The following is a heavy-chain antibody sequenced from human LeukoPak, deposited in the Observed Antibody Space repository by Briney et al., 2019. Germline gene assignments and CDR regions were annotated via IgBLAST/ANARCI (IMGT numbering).Heavy chain of an antibody. V-gene: IGHV3-13*01. CDR2: IGTAGDT. Sequence: GGSLRLSCAASGFTFSSYDMHWVRQATGKGLEWVSAIGTAGDTYYPGSVKGRFTISRENAKNSLYLQMNSLRAGDTAVYYCAREAGSYGMDVWGQGTTVTVSS. CDR3: AREAGSYGMDV. CDR1: GFTFSSYD. J-gene: IGHJ6*02. D-gene: IGHD6-19*01.